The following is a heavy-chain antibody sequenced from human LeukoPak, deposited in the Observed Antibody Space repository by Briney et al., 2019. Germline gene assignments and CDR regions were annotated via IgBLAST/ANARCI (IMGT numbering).Heavy chain of an antibody. V-gene: IGHV3-11*04. CDR2: ISSSGSTI. D-gene: IGHD2-2*01. CDR3: ARVRDCSSTSCSLYMDV. Sequence: PGGSLRLSCAASGFTFSDYYMSWIRQAPGKGLEWVSYISSSGSTIYYADSVKGRFTISRDNAKNSLYLQMNSLRAEDTAVYYCARVRDCSSTSCSLYMDVWGKGTTVTVSS. J-gene: IGHJ6*03. CDR1: GFTFSDYY.